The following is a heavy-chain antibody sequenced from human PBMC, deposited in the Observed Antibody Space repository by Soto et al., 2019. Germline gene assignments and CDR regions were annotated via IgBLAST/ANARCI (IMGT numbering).Heavy chain of an antibody. CDR2: IDTDGSRT. CDR1: GFTFSSCW. J-gene: IGHJ4*02. D-gene: IGHD3-10*01. CDR3: ARAGSYRFDY. V-gene: IGHV3-74*01. Sequence: EVQLVESGGGLVQPGGSLRLSCATSGFTFSSCWVHWVHQAPGKGLVWVSRIDTDGSRTSYADSVKGRFTISRDNAENTLYLQMNSLRAEDTAVYYCARAGSYRFDYWGQGTLVTVSS.